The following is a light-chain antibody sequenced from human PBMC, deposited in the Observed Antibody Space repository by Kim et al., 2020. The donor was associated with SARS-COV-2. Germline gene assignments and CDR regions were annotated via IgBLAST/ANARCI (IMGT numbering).Light chain of an antibody. Sequence: AIRMTQSPSSFSASTGDRVTITCRASQGISSYLAWYQQKPGKAPKLLIYAASTLQSGVPSRFSGSGSGTDFTLTISCLQSEDFATYYCQQYYSLTWTFGQGTKVDIK. CDR1: QGISSY. J-gene: IGKJ1*01. CDR3: QQYYSLTWT. V-gene: IGKV1-8*01. CDR2: AAS.